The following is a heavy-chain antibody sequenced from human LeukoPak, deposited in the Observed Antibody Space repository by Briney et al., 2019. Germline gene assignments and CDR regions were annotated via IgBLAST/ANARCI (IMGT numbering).Heavy chain of an antibody. Sequence: GESLKISCAASGFTFSSYSMNWVRQAPGKGLEWVSYISSSSSTIYYADSVKGRFTISRDNAKNSLYLQMNSLRAEDTAVYYCARDLGPGDYVNPVDYWGQGTLVTVSS. V-gene: IGHV3-48*01. CDR1: GFTFSSYS. D-gene: IGHD4-17*01. CDR2: ISSSSSTI. CDR3: ARDLGPGDYVNPVDY. J-gene: IGHJ4*02.